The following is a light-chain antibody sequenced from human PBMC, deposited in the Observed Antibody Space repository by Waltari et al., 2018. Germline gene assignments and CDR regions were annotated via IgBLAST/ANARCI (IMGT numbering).Light chain of an antibody. Sequence: DIQMTQSPSSLSVSVGDRVTITCRASENVNSYLNWYQQTPGKAPKLLIYKASILQSGVPSRFSGSGSGTDYTFTSSSLQSEDVATYYCQHNYGSPPWTFGQGTKVEIK. CDR2: KAS. CDR3: QHNYGSPPWT. J-gene: IGKJ1*01. CDR1: ENVNSY. V-gene: IGKV1-39*01.